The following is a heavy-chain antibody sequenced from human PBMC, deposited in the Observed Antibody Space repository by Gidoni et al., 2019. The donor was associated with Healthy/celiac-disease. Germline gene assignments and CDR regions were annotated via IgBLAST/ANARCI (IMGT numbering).Heavy chain of an antibody. CDR3: ARDRAGRRYQLLFMGENWFDP. J-gene: IGHJ5*02. D-gene: IGHD2-2*01. V-gene: IGHV1-3*01. CDR2: IKAGNGNT. Sequence: QVQLVQSGAEVKKPGASVKVSCKASGYTFTSYAMHWVRQAPGQRLEWMGWIKAGNGNTKYSQKFQGRVTITRDTSASTAYMELSSLRSEDTAVYYCARDRAGRRYQLLFMGENWFDPWGQGTLVTVSS. CDR1: GYTFTSYA.